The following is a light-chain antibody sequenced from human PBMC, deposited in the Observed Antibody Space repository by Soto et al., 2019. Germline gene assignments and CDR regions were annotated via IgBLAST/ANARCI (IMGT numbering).Light chain of an antibody. J-gene: IGKJ4*01. V-gene: IGKV1-39*01. CDR2: EAS. CDR1: QSVTSY. Sequence: DIQMTQSPSSLSASVGDRITITCRASQSVTSYLNWFQHKPGKAPKLLIYEASSLQSGVPLRFSGSGSGTDFTLTISHLQPEDFATYYCQQSFTSPLSFGGGTKVEIK. CDR3: QQSFTSPLS.